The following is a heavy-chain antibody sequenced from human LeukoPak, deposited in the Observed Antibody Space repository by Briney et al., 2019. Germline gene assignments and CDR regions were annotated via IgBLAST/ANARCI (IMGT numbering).Heavy chain of an antibody. CDR1: GGSFRGYY. J-gene: IGHJ4*02. D-gene: IGHD3-3*01. Sequence: SETLSLTCAVYGGSFRGYYWSWIRQPPGKGLEWIGEINHSGSTNYNPSLKSRVTISVDTSKNQYSLKLSSVTAADTAVYYCARGLYDFWSGYYTGRFDYWGQGTLVTVSS. V-gene: IGHV4-34*01. CDR3: ARGLYDFWSGYYTGRFDY. CDR2: INHSGST.